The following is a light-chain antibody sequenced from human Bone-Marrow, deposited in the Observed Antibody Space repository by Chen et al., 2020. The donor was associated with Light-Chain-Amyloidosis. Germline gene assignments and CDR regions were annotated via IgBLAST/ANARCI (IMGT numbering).Light chain of an antibody. CDR3: QQYGTSPLT. V-gene: IGKV3-20*01. J-gene: IGKJ4*01. Sequence: EIVFTQSPGTLSLSPGEGANLSCRASQTSSCNYLTWYQQKFGQAPRLLIYGSSSSATGIPDRFTGSGSGTDFTLTINRLESEDFAMYYCQQYGTSPLTFRGGTKVEIK. CDR1: QTSSCNY. CDR2: GSS.